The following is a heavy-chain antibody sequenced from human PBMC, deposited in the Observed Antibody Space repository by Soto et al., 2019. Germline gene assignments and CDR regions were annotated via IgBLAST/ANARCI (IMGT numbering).Heavy chain of an antibody. CDR2: IWYDGSNK. CDR3: ARDAYYDFWSGYSPLYGMDV. V-gene: IGHV3-33*01. Sequence: QSGGSLRLSCAASGFTFSSYGMHWVRQAPGKGLEWVAVIWYDGSNKYYADSVKGRFTISRDNSKNTLYLQMNSLRAEDTAVYYCARDAYYDFWSGYSPLYGMDVWGQGTTVTVSS. J-gene: IGHJ6*02. D-gene: IGHD3-3*01. CDR1: GFTFSSYG.